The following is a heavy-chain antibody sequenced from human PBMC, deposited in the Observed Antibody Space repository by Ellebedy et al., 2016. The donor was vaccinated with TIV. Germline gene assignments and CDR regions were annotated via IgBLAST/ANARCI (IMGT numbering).Heavy chain of an antibody. D-gene: IGHD6-19*01. J-gene: IGHJ2*01. V-gene: IGHV3-7*03. CDR1: GFSLSSFW. Sequence: PGGSLRLSCAASGFSLSSFWMSWVRQAPGKGLESVANINHAGSETYYVDSVKGRFTISRDNAKNSLYLQMDSLRAEDTAVYYCAKDREIAVYWYFDLWGRGTLVTVSS. CDR2: INHAGSET. CDR3: AKDREIAVYWYFDL.